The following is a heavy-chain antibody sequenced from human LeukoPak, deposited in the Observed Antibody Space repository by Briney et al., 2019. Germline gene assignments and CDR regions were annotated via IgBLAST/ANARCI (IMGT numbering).Heavy chain of an antibody. Sequence: ASVKVSCKASRYTFIRSYMHWVRQAPGQGLEGMGVVNPSDKRRTYAQKFQGRVTMTRDRSTITVYMELSSLRSDDTAVYYCARGDIDHWGQGTLVTVST. CDR3: ARGDIDH. J-gene: IGHJ4*02. CDR2: VNPSDKRR. CDR1: RYTFIRSY. V-gene: IGHV1-46*01.